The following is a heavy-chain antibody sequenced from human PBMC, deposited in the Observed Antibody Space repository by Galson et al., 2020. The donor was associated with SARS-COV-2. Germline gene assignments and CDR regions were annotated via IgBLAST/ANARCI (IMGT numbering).Heavy chain of an antibody. J-gene: IGHJ4*01. CDR1: GFTFKNYG. V-gene: IGHV3-23*01. Sequence: GGSLRLSCATSGFTFKNYGMKWVRQAPGKGLEWVSGINYSGGSTYYSDSVKGRFTISRDNSKNTVDLQMNGLRAEDTAIYYCAKDSSDTSGWYQDDWGHGTLVTVSS. D-gene: IGHD6-19*01. CDR2: INYSGGST. CDR3: AKDSSDTSGWYQDD.